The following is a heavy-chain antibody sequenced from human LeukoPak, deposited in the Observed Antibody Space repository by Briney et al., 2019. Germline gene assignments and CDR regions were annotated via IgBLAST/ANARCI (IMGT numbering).Heavy chain of an antibody. CDR2: IIPIFGTA. J-gene: IGHJ3*02. V-gene: IGHV1-69*05. CDR3: ARYYGSGSYSAFDI. CDR1: GGTFSSYA. Sequence: SVKVSCKASGGTFSSYAINWVRQAPGQGLEWMGGIIPIFGTANYAQKFQGRVTITTDESTSTAYMGLSSLRSEDTGVYYCARYYGSGSYSAFDIWGQGTMVTVSS. D-gene: IGHD3-10*01.